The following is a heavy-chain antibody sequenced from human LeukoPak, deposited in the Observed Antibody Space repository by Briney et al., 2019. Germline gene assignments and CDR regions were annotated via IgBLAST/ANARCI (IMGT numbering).Heavy chain of an antibody. D-gene: IGHD2-2*01. V-gene: IGHV4-59*01. CDR2: IYYSGST. Sequence: SETLSLTCTVSGGSISSYYWSWIRQPPGKGLEWIGYIYYSGSTNYNPSLKSRVTISVDTSKYQFSLKLSSVTAADTAVYYCARNVVPAAIDYWGQGTLVTVSS. CDR1: GGSISSYY. J-gene: IGHJ4*02. CDR3: ARNVVPAAIDY.